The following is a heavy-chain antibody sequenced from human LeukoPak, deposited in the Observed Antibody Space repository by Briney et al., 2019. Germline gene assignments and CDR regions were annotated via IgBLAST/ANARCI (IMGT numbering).Heavy chain of an antibody. CDR3: ARAKESTPLNWFDP. D-gene: IGHD5/OR15-5a*01. V-gene: IGHV1-18*01. CDR1: GYTFTSYG. Sequence: AASVKVSCKASGYTFTSYGISRVRQAPGQGLEWMGWISAYNGNTNYAQKLQGRVTMTTDTSTSTAYMELRSLRSDDTAVYYCARAKESTPLNWFDPWGQGTLVTVSS. J-gene: IGHJ5*02. CDR2: ISAYNGNT.